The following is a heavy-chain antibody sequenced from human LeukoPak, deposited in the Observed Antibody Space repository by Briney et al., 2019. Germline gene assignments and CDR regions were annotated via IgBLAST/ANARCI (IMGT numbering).Heavy chain of an antibody. D-gene: IGHD1-26*01. CDR3: ARTAADSGSYPFAFDI. CDR2: IHTSGST. V-gene: IGHV4-4*07. J-gene: IGHJ3*02. Sequence: SETLSLTCTVSGGSISSYYWNWIRQPAGKGLEWIGRIHTSGSTNYNPSLKSRVTISVDTPKNQFSLKLSSVTAADTAVYYCARTAADSGSYPFAFDIWGQGTMVTVSS. CDR1: GGSISSYY.